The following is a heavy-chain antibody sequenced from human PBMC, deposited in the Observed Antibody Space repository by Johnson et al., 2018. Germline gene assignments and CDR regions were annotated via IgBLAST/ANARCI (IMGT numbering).Heavy chain of an antibody. V-gene: IGHV3-74*02. CDR2: INSDGSST. D-gene: IGHD6-25*01. CDR1: GFTLSSYW. J-gene: IGHJ4*02. Sequence: VQLVQSGGGLVQPGGSLRLSCAVSGFTLSSYWMHWVRQAPGKGLVWVSRINSDGSSTIYADSVKGRFTISRDNAKNTVYLEMNSLRAEDTALHYCANSYGSGSGIIDDWSQGTLVTVSS. CDR3: ANSYGSGSGIIDD.